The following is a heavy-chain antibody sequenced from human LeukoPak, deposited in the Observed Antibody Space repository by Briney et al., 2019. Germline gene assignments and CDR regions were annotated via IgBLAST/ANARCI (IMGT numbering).Heavy chain of an antibody. Sequence: PGGSLRLSCADSGLTISNNWMSWVRQAPGKGLERVANIKLDGSEQYYVDSVKGRFTISRDNGKNLLYLQMNSLRAEDTAVYYCTTEWDGGSYVDYWGQGTLVTVSS. CDR2: IKLDGSEQ. D-gene: IGHD1-26*01. CDR1: GLTISNNW. J-gene: IGHJ4*02. CDR3: TTEWDGGSYVDY. V-gene: IGHV3-7*01.